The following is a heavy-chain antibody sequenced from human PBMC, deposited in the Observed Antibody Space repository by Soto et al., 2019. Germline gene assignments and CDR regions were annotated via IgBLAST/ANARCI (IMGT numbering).Heavy chain of an antibody. J-gene: IGHJ6*02. CDR2: ISAYNGNT. Sequence: QVQLVQSGAEVKKPGASVKVSCKASGYTFTSYDISWVRQAPGQGLEWMGWISAYNGNTNYAQKLQGRVTMTTDTSTSTSYMELRSLRSDATAVYYCARDRGAYGLDVWGQGTTVTVSS. CDR1: GYTFTSYD. CDR3: ARDRGAYGLDV. D-gene: IGHD3-10*01. V-gene: IGHV1-18*01.